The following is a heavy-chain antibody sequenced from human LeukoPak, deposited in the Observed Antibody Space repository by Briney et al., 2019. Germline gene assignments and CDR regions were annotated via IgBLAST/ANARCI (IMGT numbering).Heavy chain of an antibody. CDR3: ARDMATRPGAFDI. V-gene: IGHV4-34*01. CDR1: GGSFSGYY. CDR2: INHSGST. J-gene: IGHJ3*02. D-gene: IGHD5-24*01. Sequence: SETLSLTCAVYGGSFSGYYWSWIRQPPGKGLEWIGEINHSGSTNYNPSLKSRVTISVDTSKNQFSLKLSSVTAADTAVYYCARDMATRPGAFDIWGQGTMVTVSS.